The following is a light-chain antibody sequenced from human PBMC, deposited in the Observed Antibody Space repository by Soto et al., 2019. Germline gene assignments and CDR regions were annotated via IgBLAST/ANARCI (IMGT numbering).Light chain of an antibody. Sequence: DIQMTQSPSSLSASVGDRVTITCQASQDISNYLNWYQQKPGKAPKLLIYDASKFETGVPSRFSGSGSGTDFTFTISRLQPEDIATYYCQQYDNLPLTFGGGTKVEIK. V-gene: IGKV1-33*01. CDR3: QQYDNLPLT. CDR2: DAS. CDR1: QDISNY. J-gene: IGKJ4*01.